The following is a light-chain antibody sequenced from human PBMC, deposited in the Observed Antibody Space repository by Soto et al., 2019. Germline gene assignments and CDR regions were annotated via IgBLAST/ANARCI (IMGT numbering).Light chain of an antibody. J-gene: IGKJ3*01. CDR3: QKHNSAPLF. CDR2: AAF. CDR1: QGISSY. Sequence: DIQLTQSPSFLCASVGDRVTITCRASQGISSYLAWYQQKLGKAPKLLIYAAFTLQSGVSLRFSVSGSGTEFTLTISSLQPEYVATYYCQKHNSAPLFFCPVTKVDIK. V-gene: IGKV1-9*01.